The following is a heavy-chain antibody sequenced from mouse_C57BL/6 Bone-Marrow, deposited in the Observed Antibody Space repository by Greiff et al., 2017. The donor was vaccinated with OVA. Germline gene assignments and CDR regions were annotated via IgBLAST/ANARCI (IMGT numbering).Heavy chain of an antibody. D-gene: IGHD1-1*01. CDR3: ARLDRYGSSLYFDC. Sequence: QVQLKESGAELARPGASVKMSCKASGYTFTSYTMHWVKQRPGQGLEWIGYINPSSGYTKYNQKFKDKATLTADKSSSTAYMQLSSLTSEDSAVYYCARLDRYGSSLYFDCWGQGTTLTVSS. CDR2: INPSSGYT. CDR1: GYTFTSYT. J-gene: IGHJ2*01. V-gene: IGHV1-4*01.